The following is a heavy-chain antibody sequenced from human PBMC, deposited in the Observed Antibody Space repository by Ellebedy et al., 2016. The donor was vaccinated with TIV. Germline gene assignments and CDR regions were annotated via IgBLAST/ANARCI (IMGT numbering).Heavy chain of an antibody. Sequence: ASVTVSCKASGYTFTSYGISWVRQAPGQGLEWMGGIIPIFGTANYAQKFQGRVTITADKSTSTAYIELSSLTSDDTAVYYCAAFPFLSASSAYWGQGSLVTVSS. V-gene: IGHV1-69*06. D-gene: IGHD2/OR15-2a*01. CDR3: AAFPFLSASSAY. J-gene: IGHJ4*02. CDR2: IIPIFGTA. CDR1: GYTFTSYG.